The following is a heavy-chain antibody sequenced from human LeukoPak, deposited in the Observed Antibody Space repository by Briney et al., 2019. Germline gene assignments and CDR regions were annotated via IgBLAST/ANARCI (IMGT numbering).Heavy chain of an antibody. D-gene: IGHD3-9*01. CDR3: ARDRCDDDILAGYSSSYCYRFV. CDR2: ISSSSSNI. J-gene: IGHJ6*04. V-gene: IGHV3-21*01. CDR1: GFTFSSYS. Sequence: GGSLRLSCAASGFTFSSYSMHWVRQAPGKGLEWVSSISSSSSNIYYADSVKGRFTISRDNAKNSLYLQMNSLRAEDTAVYYCARDRCDDDILAGYSSSYCYRFVCGEGATLTVSS.